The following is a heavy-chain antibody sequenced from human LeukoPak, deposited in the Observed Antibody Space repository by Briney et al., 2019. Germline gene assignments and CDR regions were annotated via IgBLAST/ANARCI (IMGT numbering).Heavy chain of an antibody. CDR1: GYSISSGYY. D-gene: IGHD2-8*01. V-gene: IGHV4-38-2*02. J-gene: IGHJ6*03. Sequence: SETLSLTCTVSGYSISSGYYWGWIRQPPGKGLEWIGSIYHSGSTYYNPSLKSRVTISVDTSKNQFSLKLSSVTAADTAVYYCARVQGYCTNGVCYSWYMDVWGKGTTVTVSS. CDR3: ARVQGYCTNGVCYSWYMDV. CDR2: IYHSGST.